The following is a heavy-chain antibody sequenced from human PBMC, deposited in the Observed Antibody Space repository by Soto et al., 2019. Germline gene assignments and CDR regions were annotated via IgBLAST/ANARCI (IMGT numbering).Heavy chain of an antibody. V-gene: IGHV4-39*01. CDR1: GGSISSSSYY. J-gene: IGHJ5*02. D-gene: IGHD3-22*01. Sequence: QLQLQESGPGLVKPSETLSLTCTVSGGSISSSSYYWGWIRQPPGKGLEWIGGIYYSGSTYYNPSLQSRVTISVDTSKNQPALKLSSVPAADTAVYYCATSHDSSGYYFDWFDPCGQGTLVTVSS. CDR2: IYYSGST. CDR3: ATSHDSSGYYFDWFDP.